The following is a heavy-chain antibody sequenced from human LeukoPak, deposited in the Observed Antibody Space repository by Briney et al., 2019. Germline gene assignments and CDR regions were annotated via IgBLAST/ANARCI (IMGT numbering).Heavy chain of an antibody. V-gene: IGHV3-23*01. Sequence: GGSLRLSCAASGFTFSSYAMSWVRQAPGKGLEWVSAISGSGGSTYYADSVKGRFTISRDNSKNTLYQQMNSLRAEDTAVYYCAKDRHDSSGYYYGSLDYWGQGTLVTVSS. CDR2: ISGSGGST. J-gene: IGHJ4*02. D-gene: IGHD3-22*01. CDR3: AKDRHDSSGYYYGSLDY. CDR1: GFTFSSYA.